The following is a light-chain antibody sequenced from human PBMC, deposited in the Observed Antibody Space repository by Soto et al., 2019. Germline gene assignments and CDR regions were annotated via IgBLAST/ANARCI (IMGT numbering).Light chain of an antibody. CDR2: DVN. V-gene: IGLV2-14*03. CDR1: SSDAGAYDY. J-gene: IGLJ1*01. CDR3: SSYTSSSTLGI. Sequence: QSVLTQPASVSGSPGQSITISCTGTSSDAGAYDYVSWYQHHPGKAPKLMIYDVNNRPSGVSNRFSGSKSGNTASLTISGLQTEDEADYYCSSYTSSSTLGIFGTGTKLTVL.